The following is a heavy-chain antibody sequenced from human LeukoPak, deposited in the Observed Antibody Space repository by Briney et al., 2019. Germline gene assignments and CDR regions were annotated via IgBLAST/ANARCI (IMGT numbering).Heavy chain of an antibody. J-gene: IGHJ6*02. Sequence: PSETLSLTCTGYGGSISSSRYYWGWIRQPPGKGLERIGSIYYSGSTYYNPSLKSRVTISVDTSKSQFSLKLSSVTAADTAVYYCARQSDSDYYYYGMDVWGQGTTVTVSS. CDR2: IYYSGST. CDR1: GGSISSSRYY. D-gene: IGHD2-21*02. V-gene: IGHV4-39*01. CDR3: ARQSDSDYYYYGMDV.